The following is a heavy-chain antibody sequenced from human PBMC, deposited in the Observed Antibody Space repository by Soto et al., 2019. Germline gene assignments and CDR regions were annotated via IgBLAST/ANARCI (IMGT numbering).Heavy chain of an antibody. CDR2: ISYPVDA. Sequence: SETLSLTCTVSAGSLSRYYCGWVRQSPGEGLQWIPHISYPVDASYNPSLQSRVTISLDTSTNQIALTLMSVTAADTAVYYCVGSLMSRAMESFDYWGQGTLVTVSS. CDR3: VGSLMSRAMESFDY. CDR1: AGSLSRYY. V-gene: IGHV4-59*01. J-gene: IGHJ4*02. D-gene: IGHD3-3*01.